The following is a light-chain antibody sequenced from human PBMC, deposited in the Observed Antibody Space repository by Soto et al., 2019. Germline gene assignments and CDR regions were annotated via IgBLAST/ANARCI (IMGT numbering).Light chain of an antibody. J-gene: IGKJ4*01. CDR1: QSVSSY. CDR2: YAS. CDR3: QQRSKWLT. V-gene: IGKV3-11*01. Sequence: EIVLTQSPATLSLSPGERATLSCRASQSVSSYLAWYQQKPGQAPRLLIYYASNRATGIPARFSGSGSGTDCTLSISRLEHEDCAVYYCQQRSKWLTFGGRTKVESK.